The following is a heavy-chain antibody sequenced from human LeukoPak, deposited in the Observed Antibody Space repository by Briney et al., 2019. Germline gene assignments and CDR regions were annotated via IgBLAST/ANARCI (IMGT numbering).Heavy chain of an antibody. V-gene: IGHV3-23*01. Sequence: GGSLRLSCAASGFTFSSYAMSWVRQAPGKGLEWVSAFSSSGGSTYYADSLKGRFTISRDNSKNKLYLQMNSLRGEDTAVHYCARLRDLGYCSAGSCYPLPDYWGQGTLVTVSS. CDR3: ARLRDLGYCSAGSCYPLPDY. D-gene: IGHD2-15*01. CDR1: GFTFSSYA. CDR2: FSSSGGST. J-gene: IGHJ4*02.